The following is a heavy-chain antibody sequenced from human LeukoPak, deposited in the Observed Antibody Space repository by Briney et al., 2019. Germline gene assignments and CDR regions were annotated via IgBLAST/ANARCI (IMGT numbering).Heavy chain of an antibody. J-gene: IGHJ3*02. CDR1: GFTFSNYW. CDR3: ARDLTYYDILSGYHYDTVDI. Sequence: GGSLRLSCAASGFTFSNYWVHWVRQAPGKGLVWVSRINTDGSGTSYADSVKGRFTISRDNAKNTLYLQMNSLRAEDTAVYYCARDLTYYDILSGYHYDTVDIWGQGTMVTVSS. V-gene: IGHV3-74*01. D-gene: IGHD3-9*01. CDR2: INTDGSGT.